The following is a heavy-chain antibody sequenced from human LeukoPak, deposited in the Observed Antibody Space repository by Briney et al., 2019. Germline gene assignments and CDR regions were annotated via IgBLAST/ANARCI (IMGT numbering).Heavy chain of an antibody. V-gene: IGHV3-13*01. J-gene: IGHJ4*02. CDR2: IGIRGDT. D-gene: IGHD6-19*01. CDR1: GFTFIDYD. CDR3: ARGGIQVSGIDEFDY. Sequence: PGGSLRLSCAASGFTFIDYDMHWVRQVIGKGLEWVSAIGIRGDTHYSGSVKGRFNSSRENAESSLYLQMNSLRAEDTAVYYCARGGIQVSGIDEFDYWGQGTLVTVSS.